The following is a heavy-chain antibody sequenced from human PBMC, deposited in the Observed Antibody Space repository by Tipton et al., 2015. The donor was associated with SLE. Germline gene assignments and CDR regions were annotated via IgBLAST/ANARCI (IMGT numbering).Heavy chain of an antibody. J-gene: IGHJ4*02. D-gene: IGHD4/OR15-4a*01. Sequence: SLRLSCTASGFTFGDYAMSWVRQAPGKGLEWVGFIRSKAYGGTTEYAASVKGRFTISRDDSKSIAYLQMNSLKTEDTAVYYCTSSTMVGAFDYWGQGTLVTVSS. CDR2: IRSKAYGGTT. CDR1: GFTFGDYA. CDR3: TSSTMVGAFDY. V-gene: IGHV3-49*04.